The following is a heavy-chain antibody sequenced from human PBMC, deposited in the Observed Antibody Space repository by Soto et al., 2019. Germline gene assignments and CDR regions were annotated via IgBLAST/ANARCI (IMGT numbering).Heavy chain of an antibody. Sequence: GASVKVSCKTSGYTFTTYGVSWVRQAPGQGLEWMGWISAYNGNTNYEQKLQGRVTMTTETSTSTAYMELRGLRSDDTAVYYCARDRYYYCSGSYYISWFDPWGQGTLVTVSS. J-gene: IGHJ5*02. CDR3: ARDRYYYCSGSYYISWFDP. D-gene: IGHD3-10*01. CDR2: ISAYNGNT. CDR1: GYTFTTYG. V-gene: IGHV1-18*04.